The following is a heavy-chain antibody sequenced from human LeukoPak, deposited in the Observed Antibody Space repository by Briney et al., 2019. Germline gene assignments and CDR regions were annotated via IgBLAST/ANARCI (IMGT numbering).Heavy chain of an antibody. D-gene: IGHD6-6*01. CDR3: ARGIRSSSTFDS. CDR1: GFTFSSYG. J-gene: IGHJ4*02. V-gene: IGHV3-30*03. Sequence: PGGSLRLSCAASGFTFSSYGMHWVRQAPGKGLEWVAVISYDGSNKYYADSVKGRFTISRDNSKNTLYLQMNSLRAEDTAVYYCARGIRSSSTFDSWGQGTLVTVSS. CDR2: ISYDGSNK.